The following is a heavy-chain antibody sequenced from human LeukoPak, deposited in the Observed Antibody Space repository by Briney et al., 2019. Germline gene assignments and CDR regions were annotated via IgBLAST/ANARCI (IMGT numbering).Heavy chain of an antibody. J-gene: IGHJ4*02. Sequence: SETLSLTCTVSGDSISNYYWSWIRQSPGKGLEWIGYIYYSGSTNYNPPLKSRVTISVDTSKNQFSLKLSSVTAADTAVHYCARETCSGGSCFQFDFWGQGTLVTVSS. D-gene: IGHD2-15*01. V-gene: IGHV4-59*01. CDR2: IYYSGST. CDR1: GDSISNYY. CDR3: ARETCSGGSCFQFDF.